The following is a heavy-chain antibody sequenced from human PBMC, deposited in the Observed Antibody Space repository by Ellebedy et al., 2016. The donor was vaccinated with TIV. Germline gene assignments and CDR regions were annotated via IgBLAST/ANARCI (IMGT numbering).Heavy chain of an antibody. Sequence: ASVKVSXXASGYTFTGYYMHWVRQAPGQGLEWMGIINPSGGATSSAPKLQGRVTMTRDTSTTTVYMYLSSLRSDDTAVYYCARGRDALDLWGPGTMVTVSS. V-gene: IGHV1-46*01. CDR2: INPSGGAT. J-gene: IGHJ3*01. CDR1: GYTFTGYY. CDR3: ARGRDALDL.